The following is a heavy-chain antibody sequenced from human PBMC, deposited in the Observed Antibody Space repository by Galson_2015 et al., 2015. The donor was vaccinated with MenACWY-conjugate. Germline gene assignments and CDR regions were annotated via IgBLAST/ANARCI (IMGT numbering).Heavy chain of an antibody. Sequence: SLRLSCAASGFTFSSYAMHWVRQAPGKGLEWVAVISYDGSNKYYADSVKGRLTISRDNSKNTLYLQMNSLTAEDTAVYYCAGTNYYGSGSYPTGFDYWGQGTLVTVSA. CDR2: ISYDGSNK. CDR3: AGTNYYGSGSYPTGFDY. CDR1: GFTFSSYA. D-gene: IGHD3-10*01. J-gene: IGHJ4*02. V-gene: IGHV3-30*04.